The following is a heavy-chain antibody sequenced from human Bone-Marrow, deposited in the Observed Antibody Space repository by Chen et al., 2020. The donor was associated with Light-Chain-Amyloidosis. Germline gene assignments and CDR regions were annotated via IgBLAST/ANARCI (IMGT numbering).Heavy chain of an antibody. Sequence: TVSSNYXSWVRQAPGKGLEWVSVIYSGGSTYYADSVKGRFTISRDNSKNTLYLQMNSLRXEDTAVYYCARLGYCSGGSCDSYAFDIWGQGTMVTVSS. CDR2: IYSGGST. V-gene: IGHV3-53*01. D-gene: IGHD2-15*01. CDR1: TVSSNY. J-gene: IGHJ3*02. CDR3: ARLGYCSGGSCDSYAFDI.